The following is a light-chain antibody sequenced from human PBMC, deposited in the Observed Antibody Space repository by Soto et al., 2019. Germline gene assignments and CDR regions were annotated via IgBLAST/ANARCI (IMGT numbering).Light chain of an antibody. Sequence: QSALTQPPSVSGSPGQSVTISCTGTSSDVGGYNYVSWYQQHPGKAPKLMIYDVSKRPSGVPDRFSGSKSGNTASLTISGLQAEDEAAYYCCSYAGSSTWVFGGGTKLTVL. V-gene: IGLV2-11*01. CDR2: DVS. J-gene: IGLJ3*02. CDR3: CSYAGSSTWV. CDR1: SSDVGGYNY.